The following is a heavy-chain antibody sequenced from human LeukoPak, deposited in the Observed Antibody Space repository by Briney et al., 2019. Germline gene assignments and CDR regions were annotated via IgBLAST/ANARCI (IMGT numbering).Heavy chain of an antibody. CDR1: GCSISSSSYY. CDR2: IYYSGST. Sequence: PSETLSLTCTVSGCSISSSSYYWGWIRQPPGKGLEWIGSIYYSGSTYYNPSLKSRVTISVDTSKNQFSLKLSSVTAADTAVYYCARLLYMSPDYWGQGTLVTVSS. V-gene: IGHV4-39*01. D-gene: IGHD3-16*02. CDR3: ARLLYMSPDY. J-gene: IGHJ4*02.